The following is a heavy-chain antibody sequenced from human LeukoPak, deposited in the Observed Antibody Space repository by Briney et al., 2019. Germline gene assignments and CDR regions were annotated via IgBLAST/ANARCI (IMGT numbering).Heavy chain of an antibody. V-gene: IGHV3-30-3*01. J-gene: IGHJ4*02. Sequence: GRSLRLSCAASGFTFSDSAVHWVRQSPVKGLEWVAAISHDGYNSYYADSLKGRFTISRDNSKNTVYLQMNSLRDEDTAVYYCARDFSERYSLDYWGQGTLVTVSS. CDR3: ARDFSERYSLDY. CDR1: GFTFSDSA. D-gene: IGHD5-24*01. CDR2: ISHDGYNS.